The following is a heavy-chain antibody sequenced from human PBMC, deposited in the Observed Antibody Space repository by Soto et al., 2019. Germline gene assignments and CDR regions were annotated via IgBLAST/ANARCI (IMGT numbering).Heavy chain of an antibody. CDR2: INPGGDNK. CDR3: ARDLAVGPAYFFDY. Sequence: GASVKVSCKASGFSFSDYFMHWVRQAPGQGLEWMGRINPGGDNKDYAQKFQGRVTLTSVTSATTAYMDLSSLRSEDTAVYYCARDLAVGPAYFFDYWGQGTLVTVSS. D-gene: IGHD1-26*01. CDR1: GFSFSDYF. V-gene: IGHV1-46*01. J-gene: IGHJ4*02.